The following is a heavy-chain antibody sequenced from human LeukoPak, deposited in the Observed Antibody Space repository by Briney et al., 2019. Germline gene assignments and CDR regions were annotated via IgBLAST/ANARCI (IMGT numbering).Heavy chain of an antibody. CDR1: GFTFSRYW. V-gene: IGHV3-74*01. J-gene: IGHJ6*02. CDR2: INSDGSTT. Sequence: PGGSLRLSCAASGFTFSRYWMNWVRQAPGKGLVWVSRINSDGSTTRYADSVKGRFTLSRDNAKNTMYLQMNSLRADDTAVYYCARENFYGMDVWGQGTTVTVSS. CDR3: ARENFYGMDV.